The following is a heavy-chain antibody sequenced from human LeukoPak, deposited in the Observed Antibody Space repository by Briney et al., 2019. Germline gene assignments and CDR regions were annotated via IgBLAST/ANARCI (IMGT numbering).Heavy chain of an antibody. CDR1: GYTFTSYG. Sequence: ASVKVSCKASGYTFTSYGISWVRQAPGQGLEWMGWINPNSGGTNYAQKFQGRVTMTRDTSISTAYMELSRLRSDDTAVYYCARDQSGSGWYFGYYYYGMDVWGQGTTVTVSS. CDR2: INPNSGGT. CDR3: ARDQSGSGWYFGYYYYGMDV. D-gene: IGHD6-19*01. J-gene: IGHJ6*02. V-gene: IGHV1-2*02.